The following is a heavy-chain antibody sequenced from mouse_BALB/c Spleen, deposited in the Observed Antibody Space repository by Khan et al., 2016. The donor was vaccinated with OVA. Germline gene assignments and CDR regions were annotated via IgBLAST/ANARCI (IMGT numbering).Heavy chain of an antibody. Sequence: EVALVESGGDLVKPGGSLKLSCAASGFPFSSYSMSWVRQIPDKKMEWVATMSRGGDYTYYPDSVKGRFTISRDNAKNTMYMQMSSLKSEDTAMYYCASHLTGSFAYWGQGTLGTVSA. V-gene: IGHV5-6*01. CDR2: MSRGGDYT. CDR1: GFPFSSYS. J-gene: IGHJ3*01. D-gene: IGHD4-1*01. CDR3: ASHLTGSFAY.